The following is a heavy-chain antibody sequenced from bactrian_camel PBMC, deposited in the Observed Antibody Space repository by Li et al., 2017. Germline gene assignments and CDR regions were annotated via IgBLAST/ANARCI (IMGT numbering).Heavy chain of an antibody. Sequence: HVQLVESGGGLVQPGGSLRLSCTASGITTDEADMGWYRQRPGNQCELVAKLSTAGGTDFPNSEIERFTISRNNAKNTVYLQMNSLTPEDTAVYYCAVNRGLLRRRSCRDIGGYWGQGTQVTVS. V-gene: IGHV3S53*01. J-gene: IGHJ4*01. CDR3: AVNRGLLRRRSCRDIGGY. CDR1: GITTDEAD. D-gene: IGHD5*01. CDR2: LSTAGGT.